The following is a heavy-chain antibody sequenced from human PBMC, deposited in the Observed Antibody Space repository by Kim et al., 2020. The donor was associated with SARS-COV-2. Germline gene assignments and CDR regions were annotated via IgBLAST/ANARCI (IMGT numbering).Heavy chain of an antibody. D-gene: IGHD2-2*01. V-gene: IGHV4-30-2*05. Sequence: GSTYYHPSLKSRVTISVDTSKNQFSLKLSSVTAADTAVYYCARVYTYPDYWGQGTLVTVSS. J-gene: IGHJ4*02. CDR3: ARVYTYPDY. CDR2: GST.